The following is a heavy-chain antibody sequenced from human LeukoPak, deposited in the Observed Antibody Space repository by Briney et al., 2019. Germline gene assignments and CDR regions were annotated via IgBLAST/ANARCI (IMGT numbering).Heavy chain of an antibody. Sequence: SQTPSLTCAISGDSVSSNSAAWNWIRQSPSRGLEWLGRTYYRSKWYNDYAVSVKRRITINPDTSKNQFSLQLNSVTPEDKAVYYCARVRHVDTAFEDWGQGNLVTVSS. CDR3: ARVRHVDTAFED. V-gene: IGHV6-1*01. CDR1: GDSVSSNSAA. D-gene: IGHD5-18*01. CDR2: TYYRSKWYN. J-gene: IGHJ4*02.